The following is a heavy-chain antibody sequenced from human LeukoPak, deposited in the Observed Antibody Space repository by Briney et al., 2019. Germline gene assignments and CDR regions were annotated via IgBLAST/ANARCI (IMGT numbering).Heavy chain of an antibody. V-gene: IGHV1-46*01. CDR3: ARITISGSYPGVYYMDV. CDR2: INPSGGST. CDR1: GYTFTSYY. Sequence: ASVKVSCKASGYTFTSYYMHWVRQAPGQGLEWMGIINPSGGSTSYAQKFQGRVTMTRDTSTSTVYMELSSLRSEDTAVYYCARITISGSYPGVYYMDVWGKGTTVTVSS. D-gene: IGHD1-26*01. J-gene: IGHJ6*03.